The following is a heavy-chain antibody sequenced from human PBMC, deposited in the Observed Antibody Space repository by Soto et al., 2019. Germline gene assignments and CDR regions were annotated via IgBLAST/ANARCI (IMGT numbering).Heavy chain of an antibody. Sequence: PSETLSLTCTVSGGPCSRGGYYWSWIRQHPGKGLECIGYIFYTGSTYYTPTLKSRVTMSVDTSKRQFSLNLSSLTAADTAFYYCARLGGYYQSLDTWGQGTLVTVSS. V-gene: IGHV4-31*03. CDR1: GGPCSRGGYY. J-gene: IGHJ5*02. CDR3: ARLGGYYQSLDT. CDR2: IFYTGST. D-gene: IGHD3-22*01.